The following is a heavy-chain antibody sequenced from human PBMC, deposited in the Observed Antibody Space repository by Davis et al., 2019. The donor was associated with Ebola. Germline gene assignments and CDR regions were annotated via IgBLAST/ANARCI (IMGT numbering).Heavy chain of an antibody. CDR2: INHSGSA. V-gene: IGHV4-34*01. J-gene: IGHJ4*02. CDR1: GGSSSGYY. D-gene: IGHD3-22*01. Sequence: PSETLSLTCAVYGGSSSGYYWSWIRQTPGKGLEWIGEINHSGSANYNPSLKSRFTISIDTSKNQFSLKLSSVDAADTGVYYCAREASYYESNGWPPGYWGQGTLVTVSS. CDR3: AREASYYESNGWPPGY.